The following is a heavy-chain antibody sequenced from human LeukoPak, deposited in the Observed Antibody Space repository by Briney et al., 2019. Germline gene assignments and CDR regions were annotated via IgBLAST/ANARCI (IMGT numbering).Heavy chain of an antibody. CDR1: GGSISNTNW. CDR2: ISLSGLT. CDR3: SRENGALSPFGY. J-gene: IGHJ4*02. Sequence: SETLSLTCGVSGGSISNTNWWSWVRQPPGQGLEWIGEISLSGLTNYNPSLKSRVTVSLDKSKNHLSLNLTSVAAADTAVYYCSRENGALSPFGYWGQGTLVTVPS. D-gene: IGHD2-8*01. V-gene: IGHV4-4*02.